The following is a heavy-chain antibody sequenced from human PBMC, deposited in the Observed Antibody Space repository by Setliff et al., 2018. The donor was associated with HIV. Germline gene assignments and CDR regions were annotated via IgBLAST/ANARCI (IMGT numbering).Heavy chain of an antibody. D-gene: IGHD6-13*01. J-gene: IGHJ4*02. CDR2: IYHSGST. Sequence: SLTCKVSGAPISSYYWNWIRQPPGKGLEWIGSIYHSGSTNYNPSLKSRVTISVDTSMDQFSLKLNSVTAADTAVYYCAAASSWDPLLDYWGQGTLVTVSS. CDR3: AAASSWDPLLDY. V-gene: IGHV4-59*04. CDR1: GAPISSYY.